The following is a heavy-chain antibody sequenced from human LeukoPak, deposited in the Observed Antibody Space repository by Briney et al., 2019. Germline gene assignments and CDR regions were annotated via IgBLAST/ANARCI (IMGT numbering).Heavy chain of an antibody. CDR2: IYTSGST. CDR3: ARETTVGTLLY. J-gene: IGHJ4*02. Sequence: PSETLSLTCTVSGGSISSGSYYWSWIRQPAGKGLEWIGRIYTSGSTNYNPSLKSRVTISVDTSKNQFSLKLSSVTAADTAVYYCARETTVGTLLYWGQGTLVTVSS. V-gene: IGHV4-61*02. D-gene: IGHD4-23*01. CDR1: GGSISSGSYY.